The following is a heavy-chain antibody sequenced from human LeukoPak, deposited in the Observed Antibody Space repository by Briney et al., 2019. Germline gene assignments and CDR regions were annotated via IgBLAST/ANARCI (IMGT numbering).Heavy chain of an antibody. D-gene: IGHD5-24*01. CDR3: ARVGYTYYFDY. Sequence: EGSLRLSCAASGFTFSSYAMHWVRQAPGKGLEWVAVISYDGSNKYYADSVKGRFTISRDNSKNTLYLQMNSLRAEDTAVYYCARVGYTYYFDYWGQGTLVTVSS. CDR1: GFTFSSYA. J-gene: IGHJ4*02. V-gene: IGHV3-30-3*01. CDR2: ISYDGSNK.